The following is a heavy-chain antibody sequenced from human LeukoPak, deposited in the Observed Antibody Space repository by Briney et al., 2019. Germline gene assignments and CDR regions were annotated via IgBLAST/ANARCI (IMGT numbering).Heavy chain of an antibody. D-gene: IGHD2-8*01. J-gene: IGHJ4*02. CDR1: GFTVGNNY. CDR3: ARDPPAVSINTYA. V-gene: IGHV3-66*01. CDR2: IFSHGET. Sequence: GGSLRLSCAASGFTVGNNYMNWVRQAPGKGLEWVSLIFSHGETSYADSVKGRFTISRDNSKNTLYLLMNGLRVEDTAVYYCARDPPAVSINTYAWGQGTLVTVSS.